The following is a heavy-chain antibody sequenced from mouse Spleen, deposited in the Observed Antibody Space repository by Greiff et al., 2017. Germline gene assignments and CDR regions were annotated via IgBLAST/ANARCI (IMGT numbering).Heavy chain of an antibody. CDR1: GYTFTDYE. CDR2: IDPETGGT. J-gene: IGHJ2*01. Sequence: VQRVESGAELVRPGASVTLSCKASGYTFTDYEMHWVKQTPVHGLEWIGAIDPETGGTAYNQKFKGKAILTADKSSSTAYMELRSLTSEDSAVYYCTREKFITTVVAGDYFDYWGQGTTLTVSS. CDR3: TREKFITTVVAGDYFDY. V-gene: IGHV1-15*01. D-gene: IGHD1-1*01.